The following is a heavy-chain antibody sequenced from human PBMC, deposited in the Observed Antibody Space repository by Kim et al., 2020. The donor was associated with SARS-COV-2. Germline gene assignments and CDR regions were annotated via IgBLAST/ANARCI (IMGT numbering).Heavy chain of an antibody. CDR1: GFSLSSGA. Sequence: GGSLRLSCAASGFSLSSGAMHWVRQGPDKGLEWVAVISYDGNTQYYRESVKGRFAISRDISKNTLYLHMNSLRVEDTAVYYCARANLGYTFDDWGQGTLVIVSS. J-gene: IGHJ4*02. CDR3: ARANLGYTFDD. D-gene: IGHD5-12*01. V-gene: IGHV3-33*05. CDR2: ISYDGNTQ.